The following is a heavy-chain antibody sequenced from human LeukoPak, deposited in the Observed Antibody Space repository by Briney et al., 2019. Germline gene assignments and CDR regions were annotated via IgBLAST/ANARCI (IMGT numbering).Heavy chain of an antibody. D-gene: IGHD6-19*01. CDR2: IYYTGSS. J-gene: IGHJ4*02. CDR1: GASISSYY. V-gene: IGHV4-59*12. Sequence: SETLSLTCTVSGASISSYYWSWIRQPPGKGLEWIGYIYYTGSSNYNPSLKSRVTISADTSKNQLSMKLSSVTAADTAVYHCARESSGWYYFDYWGQGTLVTVSS. CDR3: ARESSGWYYFDY.